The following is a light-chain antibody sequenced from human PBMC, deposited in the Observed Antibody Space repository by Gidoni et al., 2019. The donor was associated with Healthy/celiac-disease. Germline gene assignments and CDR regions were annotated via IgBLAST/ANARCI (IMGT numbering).Light chain of an antibody. V-gene: IGKV4-1*01. CDR1: QSVLYSSNNKNY. CDR2: WAS. J-gene: IGKJ1*01. CDR3: QQYYSTPQT. Sequence: DIVMTQSPDSLAVYLGERATINCKSSQSVLYSSNNKNYLAWYQQKPGQPPKLLIYWASTRESGLPDRFSGSGSGTDFTLTISSLQAEDVAVYYCQQYYSTPQTFXQXTKVEIK.